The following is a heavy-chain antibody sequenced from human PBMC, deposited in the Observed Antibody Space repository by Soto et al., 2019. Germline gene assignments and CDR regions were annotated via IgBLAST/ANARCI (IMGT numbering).Heavy chain of an antibody. CDR1: CGAISTYY. V-gene: IGHV4-4*07. Sequence: QVHLQESGPGLVKPSETLSLTCTVSCGAISTYYWTWIRQPAGKGLEWLGRIYSSGSTKYNPSLQSRVTMSLDKSNNQFSLRLTSVTAADTAVYYCAIGQRFSDWFDPWGQGNLVTVSS. D-gene: IGHD3-3*01. CDR2: IYSSGST. CDR3: AIGQRFSDWFDP. J-gene: IGHJ5*02.